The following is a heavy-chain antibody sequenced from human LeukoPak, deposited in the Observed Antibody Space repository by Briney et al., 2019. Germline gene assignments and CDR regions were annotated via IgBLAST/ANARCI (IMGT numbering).Heavy chain of an antibody. V-gene: IGHV4-4*07. CDR3: ARAVHCSGSSCYFDY. J-gene: IGHJ4*02. Sequence: SETLSLTCTVSGGSISSYSWSWIRQPAGKGLEWIGRIYTSGSTKYNPTLTSRVTMSVDTSKNQFSLKLRSVTAADTAVYYCARAVHCSGSSCYFDYWGQGTLVTVSS. CDR2: IYTSGST. CDR1: GGSISSYS. D-gene: IGHD2-15*01.